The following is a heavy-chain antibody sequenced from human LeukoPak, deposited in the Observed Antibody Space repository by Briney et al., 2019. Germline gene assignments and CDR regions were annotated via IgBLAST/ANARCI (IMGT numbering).Heavy chain of an antibody. CDR1: GFTFSSYS. J-gene: IGHJ4*02. V-gene: IGHV3-21*01. CDR3: ARALGLYDSSGYFYFDY. CDR2: ISSSSSYI. D-gene: IGHD3-22*01. Sequence: AGGSLRLSCAASGFTFSSYSMNWVRQAPGKGLEWVSSISSSSSYIYYADSVKGQFTISRDNAKNSLYLQMNSLRAEDTAVYYCARALGLYDSSGYFYFDYWGQGTLVTVSS.